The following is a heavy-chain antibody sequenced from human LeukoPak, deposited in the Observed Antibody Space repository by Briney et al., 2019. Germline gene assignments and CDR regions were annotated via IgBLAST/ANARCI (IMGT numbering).Heavy chain of an antibody. V-gene: IGHV1-2*06. CDR3: ARVGGVGGVGATGFDY. CDR1: GYTFTGYH. CDR2: INPNSGDT. J-gene: IGHJ4*02. Sequence: ASVKVSCRASGYTFTGYHIHWVRQAPGQGLEWMGRINPNSGDTNYAQNFQGRVTMTRDTSISTAYMELSRLRSDDTAVYYCARVGGVGGVGATGFDYWGQGTLVTVSS. D-gene: IGHD1-26*01.